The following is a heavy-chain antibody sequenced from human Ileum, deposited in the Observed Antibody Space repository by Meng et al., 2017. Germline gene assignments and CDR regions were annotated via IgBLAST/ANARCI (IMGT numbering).Heavy chain of an antibody. CDR1: GFTFSPYT. CDR2: IIGSGNNI. J-gene: IGHJ4*02. CDR3: ARERAGYYYDY. V-gene: IGHV3-21*01. D-gene: IGHD3-9*01. Sequence: VWPVAAGGGLVKPGVSLRLSCAASGFTFSPYTLDWVRQAPGKGLEWVSSIIGSGNNIYYADSVKGRFTISRDNAKSSLYLQMNSLRDEDTAVYYCARERAGYYYDYWGQGTLVTVSS.